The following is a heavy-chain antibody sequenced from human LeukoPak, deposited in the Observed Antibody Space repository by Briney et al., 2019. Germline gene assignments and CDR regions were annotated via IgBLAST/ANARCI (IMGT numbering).Heavy chain of an antibody. CDR3: ASGGYQLWPYEPFSF. V-gene: IGHV4-39*01. J-gene: IGHJ4*02. CDR1: GDSISSSSYY. CDR2: FYYGGST. D-gene: IGHD3-10*01. Sequence: SETLSLTCTVSGDSISSSSYYWGWVRQPPGKGLEWIGTFYYGGSTYHNPSLKSRVTISVDTSKNQFSLRLSSVTAADTALYYCASGGYQLWPYEPFSFWGRGTLVTVSS.